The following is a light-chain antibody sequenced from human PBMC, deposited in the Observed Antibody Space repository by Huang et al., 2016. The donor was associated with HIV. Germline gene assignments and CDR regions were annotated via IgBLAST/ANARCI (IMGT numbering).Light chain of an antibody. CDR3: QQYNNWPRT. J-gene: IGKJ1*01. Sequence: EIVMTQSPATLSVSPGERATLSCRASQSVSSNLVWYQQKPGQAPRLLIYGAPTRATGIPVRFSGSGSGTEFTLTISSLQSEDLAVYYCQQYNNWPRTFGQGTKVEIK. V-gene: IGKV3-15*01. CDR2: GAP. CDR1: QSVSSN.